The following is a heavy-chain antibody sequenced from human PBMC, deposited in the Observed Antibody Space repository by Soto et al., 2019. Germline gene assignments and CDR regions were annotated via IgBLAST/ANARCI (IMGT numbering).Heavy chain of an antibody. CDR3: ARGRGHGYGIDY. Sequence: QVQLQESGPGLVKPSQTLSLTCSVSNGSISGGDHYWRWTRQPPGKGLEWIGHIKYSGSTYYNPSLTCRVTMPGDRSRNQFSVNSSSVTGADTAFSSCARGRGHGYGIDYWGQGVLVPVSS. J-gene: IGHJ4*02. CDR1: NGSISGGDHY. V-gene: IGHV4-30-4*01. CDR2: IKYSGST. D-gene: IGHD5-18*01.